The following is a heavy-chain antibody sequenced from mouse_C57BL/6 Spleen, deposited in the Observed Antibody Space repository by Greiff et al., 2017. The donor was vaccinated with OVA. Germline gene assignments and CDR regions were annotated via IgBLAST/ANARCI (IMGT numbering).Heavy chain of an antibody. Sequence: VQLQQPGAELVKPGASVKLSCTASGFNIKDYYMHWVKQRTEQGLEWIGRIDPEDGETKYAPKFQGKATITADTSSNTAYLQLSSLTAEDTAVYYCSRYDYDDGVVYAMDYWGQGTSVTVSS. D-gene: IGHD2-4*01. CDR2: IDPEDGET. J-gene: IGHJ4*01. CDR3: SRYDYDDGVVYAMDY. CDR1: GFNIKDYY. V-gene: IGHV14-2*01.